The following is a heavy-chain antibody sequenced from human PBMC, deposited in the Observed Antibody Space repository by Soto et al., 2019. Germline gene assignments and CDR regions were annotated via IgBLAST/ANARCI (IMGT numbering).Heavy chain of an antibody. V-gene: IGHV3-7*01. Sequence: LRLSCAASGFTFSSSWMNWVRQAPGKGLEWVAGIKEDGSEEYYVDFVKGRFTISRDNVENSLYLQMNSLRGEDTAVYFCARDRGYSCFDYWGLGTLVTVSS. CDR3: ARDRGYSCFDY. D-gene: IGHD5-18*01. CDR2: IKEDGSEE. J-gene: IGHJ4*02. CDR1: GFTFSSSW.